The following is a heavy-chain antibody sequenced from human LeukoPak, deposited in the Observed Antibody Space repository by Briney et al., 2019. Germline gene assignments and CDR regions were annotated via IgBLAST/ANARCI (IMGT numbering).Heavy chain of an antibody. J-gene: IGHJ6*03. Sequence: GGSLSLSCAASGFTFSSYTMSWVRLAPGKGLEWVSAISGSGGSTYYADSVKGRFTISRDNSKNTLYLQMNSLRAEDTAVYYCAKSISRPYYMDVWGKGTTVTVPS. D-gene: IGHD3-3*02. CDR3: AKSISRPYYMDV. CDR1: GFTFSSYT. CDR2: ISGSGGST. V-gene: IGHV3-23*01.